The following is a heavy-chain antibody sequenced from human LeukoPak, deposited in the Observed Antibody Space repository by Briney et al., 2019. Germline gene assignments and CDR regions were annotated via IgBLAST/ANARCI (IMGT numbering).Heavy chain of an antibody. D-gene: IGHD5-18*01. V-gene: IGHV3-21*01. CDR3: ARAGTAMVNYYYYMDV. J-gene: IGHJ6*03. CDR1: GFTFSSYS. CDR2: ISSSSSYI. Sequence: GGSLRLSCAASGFTFSSYSMNWVRQAPGKGLEWVSSISSSSSYIYYADSVKGRFTISRDNAKNSLYLQMNSLRAEDTAVYYCARAGTAMVNYYYYMDVWGKGTTVTVSS.